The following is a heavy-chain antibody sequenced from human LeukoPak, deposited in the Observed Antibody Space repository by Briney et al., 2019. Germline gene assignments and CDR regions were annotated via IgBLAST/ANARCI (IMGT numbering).Heavy chain of an antibody. CDR2: ISTSSSYI. CDR1: GFTFSSYS. J-gene: IGHJ4*02. CDR3: ARDGYCSGGSCYSYGYFDY. Sequence: GGSLRLSCAASGFTFSSYSMNWVRQAPGKGLEWVSSISTSSSYIYYPDSVKGRFTISRDNAKNSLYLQMNSLRAEDTAVYYCARDGYCSGGSCYSYGYFDYWGQGTLVTVSS. V-gene: IGHV3-21*01. D-gene: IGHD2-15*01.